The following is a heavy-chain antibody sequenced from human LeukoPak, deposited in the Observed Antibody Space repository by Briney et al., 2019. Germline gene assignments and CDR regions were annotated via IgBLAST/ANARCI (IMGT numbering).Heavy chain of an antibody. CDR1: GYTFTSYG. Sequence: ASVKVSCKASGYTFTSYGISWVRQAPGQGLEWMGWISAYNGNTNYAQKLQGRVTITRNTSIRTAYMELSSLRSEDTAVYYCATVTPGAFDIWGQGTMVTVSS. V-gene: IGHV1-18*01. CDR3: ATVTPGAFDI. CDR2: ISAYNGNT. J-gene: IGHJ3*02. D-gene: IGHD4-23*01.